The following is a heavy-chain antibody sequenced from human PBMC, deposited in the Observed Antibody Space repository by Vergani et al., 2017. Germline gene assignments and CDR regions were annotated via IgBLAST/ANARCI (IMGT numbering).Heavy chain of an antibody. CDR2: ISSSSSTI. V-gene: IGHV3-48*04. J-gene: IGHJ4*02. Sequence: EVQLVESGGGLVQPGGSLRLSCAASGFTFRSYSMNWVRQAPGKGLEWVSYISSSSSTIYYADSVKGRFTISRDNAKNSLYLQMNSLRAEDTAVYYCARATDISSDYWGQGTLVTVSS. CDR1: GFTFRSYS. CDR3: ARATDISSDY. D-gene: IGHD3-9*01.